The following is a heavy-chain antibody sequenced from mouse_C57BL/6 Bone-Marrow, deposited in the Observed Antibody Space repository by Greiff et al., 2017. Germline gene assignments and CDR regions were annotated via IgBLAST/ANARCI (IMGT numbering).Heavy chain of an antibody. D-gene: IGHD2-3*01. CDR2: IYPRSGNT. J-gene: IGHJ4*01. Sequence: QVQLQQSGAELARPGASVKLSCKASGYTFTSYGISWVKQRTGQGLEWIGEIYPRSGNTYYNEKFKGKATLTADKSSSTAYMELRSLTSGDSAVYFCAKDGYYFLDYAMDYWGQGTSVTVSS. CDR1: GYTFTSYG. V-gene: IGHV1-81*01. CDR3: AKDGYYFLDYAMDY.